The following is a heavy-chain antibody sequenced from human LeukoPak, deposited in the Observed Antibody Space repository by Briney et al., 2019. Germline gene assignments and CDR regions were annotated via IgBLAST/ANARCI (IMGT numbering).Heavy chain of an antibody. D-gene: IGHD3-3*01. CDR2: ICYSGST. V-gene: IGHV4-30-4*08. CDR3: ARGTPVDYDFWSGYPSGHYYYMDV. Sequence: PSETLSLTCTVSGGSISSGDYYWSWIRQPPGKGLEWIGYICYSGSTYYNPSLKSRVTISVDTSKNQFPLKLSSVTAADTAVYYCARGTPVDYDFWSGYPSGHYYYMDVWGKGTTVTVSS. J-gene: IGHJ6*03. CDR1: GGSISSGDYY.